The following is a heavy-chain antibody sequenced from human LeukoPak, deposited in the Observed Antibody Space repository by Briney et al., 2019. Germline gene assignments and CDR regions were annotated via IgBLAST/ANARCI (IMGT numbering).Heavy chain of an antibody. V-gene: IGHV4-59*01. Sequence: SETLSLTCTVSSDSISGYHWSWIRQPPGKRLEWLGYIFFSGATAYNPSLRSRVTISVDTSKNQFSLKLNSVTAAGTAVYYCVREMNGSYRGADYWGQGTLVTVSS. J-gene: IGHJ4*02. CDR1: SDSISGYH. CDR3: VREMNGSYRGADY. D-gene: IGHD1-26*01. CDR2: IFFSGAT.